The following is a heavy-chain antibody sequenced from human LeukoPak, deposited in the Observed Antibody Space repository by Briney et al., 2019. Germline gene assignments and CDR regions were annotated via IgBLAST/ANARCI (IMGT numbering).Heavy chain of an antibody. CDR2: INQDGSAK. Sequence: PLGVLRLSCAASGFTFSNYWMQWVRQAPGKGLEWVANINQDGSAKYYVDSVKGRFTISKDSAKNSLYLQMNSLRVDDTAVYYCTRGDPDLWGQGTLVTVSS. J-gene: IGHJ4*02. CDR3: TRGDPDL. V-gene: IGHV3-7*01. CDR1: GFTFSNYW.